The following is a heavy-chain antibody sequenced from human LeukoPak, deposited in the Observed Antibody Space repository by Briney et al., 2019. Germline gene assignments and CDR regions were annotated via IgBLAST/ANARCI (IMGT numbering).Heavy chain of an antibody. CDR1: GVSVGRAGYY. CDR2: MYYTANS. Sequence: PSEPLSLTCSVSGVSVGRAGYYWPWIRQPPGKGLEWIEYMYYTANSNYTPFLKSRVTMSLDPSQNEFSLRLTSVTAADTAVYYCARSQSQSGSYRYYFAYWGQGILVTVSS. CDR3: ARSQSQSGSYRYYFAY. J-gene: IGHJ4*02. V-gene: IGHV4-61*08. D-gene: IGHD1-26*01.